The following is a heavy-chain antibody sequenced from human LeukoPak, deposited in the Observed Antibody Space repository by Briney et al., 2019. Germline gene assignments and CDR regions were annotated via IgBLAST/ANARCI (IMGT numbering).Heavy chain of an antibody. V-gene: IGHV4-30-4*01. D-gene: IGHD2-8*01. CDR1: GGSISSGDYY. CDR2: IYYSGST. CDR3: AREAIGLKTDY. Sequence: SETLSLTCTVSGGSISSGDYYWSWLRQPPGKGLEWIGYIYYSGSTYYNPSLKSRVTISVDTSKNQFSLKLSSVTAADTAVYYCAREAIGLKTDYWGQGTLVTVSS. J-gene: IGHJ4*02.